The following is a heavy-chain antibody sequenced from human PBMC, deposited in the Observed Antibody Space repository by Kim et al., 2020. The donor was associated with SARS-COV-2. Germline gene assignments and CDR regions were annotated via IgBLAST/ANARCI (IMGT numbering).Heavy chain of an antibody. CDR2: IYYSGST. Sequence: SETLSLTCTVSGGSISSSSYYWGWNREPTGKGREWIGSIYYSGSTYYNPSLNSQVTISVATPKNQFALKLSSVTAADTAVYYCARHRPSIAVAGIGYWGQGTLVTVSS. D-gene: IGHD6-19*01. CDR1: GGSISSSSYY. V-gene: IGHV4-39*01. CDR3: ARHRPSIAVAGIGY. J-gene: IGHJ4*02.